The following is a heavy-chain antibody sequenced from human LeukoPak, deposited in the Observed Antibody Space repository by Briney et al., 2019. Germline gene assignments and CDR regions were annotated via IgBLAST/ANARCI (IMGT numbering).Heavy chain of an antibody. CDR2: IYPGDSDT. D-gene: IGHD2-2*01. J-gene: IGHJ3*02. V-gene: IGHV5-51*01. Sequence: GESLKISCKGSGYSFTSYWIGWVRQMPGKGLEWMGIIYPGDSDTRYSPSFQGQVTISADKSISTAYLQWSSLEASDTAMYYCARLVSVPAALGGAFDIWGQGTMVTVSS. CDR1: GYSFTSYW. CDR3: ARLVSVPAALGGAFDI.